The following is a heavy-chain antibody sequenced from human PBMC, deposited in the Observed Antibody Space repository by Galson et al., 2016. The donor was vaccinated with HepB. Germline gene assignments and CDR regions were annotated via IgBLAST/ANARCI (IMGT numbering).Heavy chain of an antibody. CDR1: GFTFSSFE. V-gene: IGHV3-48*03. CDR3: ARDLVYPGDYGKYYYYGTDV. J-gene: IGHJ6*02. Sequence: SLRLSCAASGFTFSSFEMNWVRQAPGKGLEWLSYISSSGTTIYYADSVKGRFTITRDNARNSLYLQMNSLRVEDTAVYYCARDLVYPGDYGKYYYYGTDVWGQGTTVTVSS. CDR2: ISSSGTTI. D-gene: IGHD4-17*01.